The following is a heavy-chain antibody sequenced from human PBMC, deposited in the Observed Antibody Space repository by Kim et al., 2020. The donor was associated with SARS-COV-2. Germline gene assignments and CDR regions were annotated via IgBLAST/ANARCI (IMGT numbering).Heavy chain of an antibody. J-gene: IGHJ4*02. D-gene: IGHD3-10*01. V-gene: IGHV4-39*01. CDR3: AKHEYHYYGLGSYSLQFDY. CDR1: GGSISSRSYY. Sequence: SETLSLTCTVSGGSISSRSYYWAWIRQPPGKGLEWIGSIYYSGSTNYNPSLNSRVTISVDTSKKQFSLKLSSVTAADTAVYYCAKHEYHYYGLGSYSLQFDYWGQGILVTVSS. CDR2: IYYSGST.